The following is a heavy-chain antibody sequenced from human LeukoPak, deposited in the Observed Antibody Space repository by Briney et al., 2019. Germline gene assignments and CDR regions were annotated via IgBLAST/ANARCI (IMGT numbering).Heavy chain of an antibody. CDR3: ARAPHYDFWSGPLSPYWYFDL. V-gene: IGHV4-59*08. CDR2: ISYTGST. CDR1: GFTFSSYA. D-gene: IGHD3-3*01. Sequence: GSLRLSCAASGFTFSSYAMSWVRQPPGKGLEWIGYISYTGSTNYNPSLKSRVTISVDTSKNQFSLKLSSVTAADTAVYYCARAPHYDFWSGPLSPYWYFDLWGRGTLVTVSS. J-gene: IGHJ2*01.